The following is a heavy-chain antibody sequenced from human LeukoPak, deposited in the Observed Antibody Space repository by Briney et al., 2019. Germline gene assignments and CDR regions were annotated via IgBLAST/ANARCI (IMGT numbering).Heavy chain of an antibody. CDR3: ATKVGSYDSSGYYADYFDY. V-gene: IGHV1-69*13. Sequence: SVKVSCKAPGGTFSSYAISWVRQAPGQGLEWMGGIIPIFGTANYAQKFQGRVTITADESTSTAYMELSSLRSEDTAVYYCATKVGSYDSSGYYADYFDYWGQGTLVTVSS. J-gene: IGHJ4*02. D-gene: IGHD3-22*01. CDR2: IIPIFGTA. CDR1: GGTFSSYA.